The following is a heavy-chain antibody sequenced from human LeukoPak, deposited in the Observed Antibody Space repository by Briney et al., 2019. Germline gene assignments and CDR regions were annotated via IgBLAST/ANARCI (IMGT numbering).Heavy chain of an antibody. Sequence: GGSLRLSCAASGFTFSDYYMSWIRQAPGKGLEWVSYISSSGSTIYYADSVRGRFTISRDNSKNTVYLQMNSLRAEDTAAYYCAKDYAGGWPKRGMDVWGKGATVTVSS. CDR2: ISSSGSTI. D-gene: IGHD3-16*01. V-gene: IGHV3-11*01. CDR3: AKDYAGGWPKRGMDV. J-gene: IGHJ6*03. CDR1: GFTFSDYY.